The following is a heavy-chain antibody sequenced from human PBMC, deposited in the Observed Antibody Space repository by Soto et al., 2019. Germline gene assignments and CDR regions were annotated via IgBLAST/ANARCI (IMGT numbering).Heavy chain of an antibody. CDR3: ARGIYISSGWSGMARDHFDY. V-gene: IGHV1-3*01. CDR1: GYTFTSYA. J-gene: IGHJ4*02. Sequence: ASVKVSCKASGYTFTSYAMHWVRQAPGQRLEWMGWINAGNGNTKYSQKFQGRVTITRDTSASTAYMELSSLRSEDTAVYYCARGIYISSGWSGMARDHFDYWGQGTLVTGSS. CDR2: INAGNGNT. D-gene: IGHD6-19*01.